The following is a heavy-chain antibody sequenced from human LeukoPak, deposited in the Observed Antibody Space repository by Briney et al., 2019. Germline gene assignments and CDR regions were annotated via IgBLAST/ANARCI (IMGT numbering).Heavy chain of an antibody. CDR3: ARGPYTSGVYRLDY. D-gene: IGHD6-19*01. CDR1: GFTFSSYW. V-gene: IGHV3-74*01. J-gene: IGHJ4*02. CDR2: IKTDGTTT. Sequence: GGSLRLSCAASGFTFSSYWMHWVRQAPGEGLVWVSRIKTDGTTTNYADSVKGRFTVSRDNAKNTLYLQMDSLRAEDTAVYYCARGPYTSGVYRLDYWGQGTLVTVSS.